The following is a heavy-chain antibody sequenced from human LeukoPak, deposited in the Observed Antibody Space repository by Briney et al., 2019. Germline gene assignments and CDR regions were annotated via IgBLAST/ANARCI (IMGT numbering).Heavy chain of an antibody. D-gene: IGHD2/OR15-2a*01. V-gene: IGHV3-23*01. CDR2: TVGIGPDT. CDR1: GFTFSSYE. J-gene: IGHJ5*02. Sequence: GGSLRLSCAASGFTFSSYEMNWVRQAPGKGQEWVAATVGIGPDTYHADSVKGRFTISRDNSKNILYLQMKSLRAEDTAVYYCARGKTSQNIVTRKTYNWFDPWGQGTLVTVSS. CDR3: ARGKTSQNIVTRKTYNWFDP.